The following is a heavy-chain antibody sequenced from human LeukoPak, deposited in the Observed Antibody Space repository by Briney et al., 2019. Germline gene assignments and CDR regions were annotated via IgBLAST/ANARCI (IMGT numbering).Heavy chain of an antibody. CDR2: IYDSGST. V-gene: IGHV4-59*08. Sequence: SETLSLTCTVSGGSISGYYWSWARQPPGKRLEWIGYIYDSGSTNYNPSLKGRATISLHTSKNQFSLQLSSVTAADAAVYYCARHPSNEYGALNLDYWGQGTLVTVSS. D-gene: IGHD4/OR15-4a*01. CDR1: GGSISGYY. CDR3: ARHPSNEYGALNLDY. J-gene: IGHJ4*02.